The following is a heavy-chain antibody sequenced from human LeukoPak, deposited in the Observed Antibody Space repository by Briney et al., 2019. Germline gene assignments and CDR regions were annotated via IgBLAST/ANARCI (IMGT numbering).Heavy chain of an antibody. CDR2: IYHSGST. Sequence: SETLSLPCTVSGYSISSGYYWGWIRQPPGKGLEWIGSIYHSGSTYYNPSLKSRVTISVDTSKNQFSLKLSSVTAADTAVYYCAGHYYDSSGYYGYWGQGTLVTVSS. CDR3: AGHYYDSSGYYGY. CDR1: GYSISSGYY. V-gene: IGHV4-38-2*02. J-gene: IGHJ4*02. D-gene: IGHD3-22*01.